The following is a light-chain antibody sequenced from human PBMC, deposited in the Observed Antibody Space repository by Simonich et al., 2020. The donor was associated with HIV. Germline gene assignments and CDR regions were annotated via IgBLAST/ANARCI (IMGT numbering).Light chain of an antibody. CDR3: SSYTSISTWV. Sequence: QSALTQAASVSGSPGQSITISCTGTSSDVGTYNYVSWYQQHPGKAPKVMIYDVSKRPSGVSNRFSGSKSGNTASLTISGLQAEDEADYYCSSYTSISTWVFGGGTKLTVL. J-gene: IGLJ3*02. CDR2: DVS. V-gene: IGLV2-14*01. CDR1: SSDVGTYNY.